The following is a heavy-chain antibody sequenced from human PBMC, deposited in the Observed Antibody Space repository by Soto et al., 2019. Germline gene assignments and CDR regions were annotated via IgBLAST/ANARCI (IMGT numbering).Heavy chain of an antibody. CDR1: GGSISSYY. V-gene: IGHV4-34*01. CDR2: INHSGRV. Sequence: SETLSLTCTVSGGSISSYYWSWIRQPPGKGLEWIGDINHSGRVNYSPSLKSRVTISLDTSKNQFSLTLSAVTAADTAMYYCSTRAYDTNGYYRFDPWGQGTLVTVSS. J-gene: IGHJ5*01. D-gene: IGHD3-22*01. CDR3: STRAYDTNGYYRFDP.